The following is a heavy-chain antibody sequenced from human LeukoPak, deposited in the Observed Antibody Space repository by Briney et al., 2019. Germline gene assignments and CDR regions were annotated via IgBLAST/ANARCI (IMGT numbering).Heavy chain of an antibody. CDR1: GFTFSSYG. D-gene: IGHD4-23*01. Sequence: GGSLRLSCAASGFTFSSYGMSWVRQAPGKGLEWVSAISGSGGSTYYADSVKGRFTISRDNAKNSLYLQMNSLRAEDTAVYYCARTNYGGSLIDYWGQGTLVTVSS. CDR2: ISGSGGST. V-gene: IGHV3-23*01. J-gene: IGHJ4*02. CDR3: ARTNYGGSLIDY.